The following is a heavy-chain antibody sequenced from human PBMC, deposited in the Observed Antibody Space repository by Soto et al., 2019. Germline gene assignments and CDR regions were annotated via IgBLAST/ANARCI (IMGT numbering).Heavy chain of an antibody. CDR1: GGTFSGSA. D-gene: IGHD3-16*01. CDR3: ATHGLGVSSPPYFDN. CDR2: FVPLFGTT. V-gene: IGHV1-69*01. J-gene: IGHJ4*02. Sequence: QLVQSGSEVKKPGSSVKVSCQASGGTFSGSAVTWVRQGPGQGLEWMGEFVPLFGTTNYAQRFPGRLTITAEESTSTAYMELRTLRSDDTAVYYCATHGLGVSSPPYFDNWGQGPLVTVSS.